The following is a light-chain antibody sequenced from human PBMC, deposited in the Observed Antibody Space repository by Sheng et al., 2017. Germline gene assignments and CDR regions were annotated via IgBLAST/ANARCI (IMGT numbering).Light chain of an antibody. CDR2: GAS. V-gene: IGKV3-15*01. CDR3: QQYYSTPYT. CDR1: QSVSSN. J-gene: IGKJ2*01. Sequence: EIVMTQSPATLSVSPGERATLSCRASQSVSSNLGWYQQKPGQAPRLLIYGASTRATGIPARFSGSGSGTEFTLTITSLQAEDVAIYYCQQYYSTPYTFGQGTKLEIK.